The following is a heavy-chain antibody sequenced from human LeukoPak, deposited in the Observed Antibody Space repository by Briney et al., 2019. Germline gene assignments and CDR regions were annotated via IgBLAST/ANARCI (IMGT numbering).Heavy chain of an antibody. CDR2: IIPIFGTA. V-gene: IGHV1-69*01. CDR1: GGAFSSYA. Sequence: ASVKVSCKASGGAFSSYAISWVRQAPGQGLEWMGGIIPIFGTANYAQKFQGRVTITAAESTSTAYMERSSLRSEDTAVYYCAKDQVGDHREYYYDSSGYYPYWGQGTLVTVSS. J-gene: IGHJ4*02. CDR3: AKDQVGDHREYYYDSSGYYPY. D-gene: IGHD3-22*01.